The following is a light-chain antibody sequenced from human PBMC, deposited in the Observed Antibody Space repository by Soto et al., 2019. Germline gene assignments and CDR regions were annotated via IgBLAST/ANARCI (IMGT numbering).Light chain of an antibody. Sequence: DIQMTQSPSTLSASVGDRVTITCRASQSISSWLAWYQQKPGKAPKLLIYDASSLESGVPSRFSGSGSGTEFTLTISSLQPDDFATYYCQQCNSYSVTFGQGTKVDI. CDR3: QQCNSYSVT. CDR2: DAS. CDR1: QSISSW. J-gene: IGKJ1*01. V-gene: IGKV1-5*01.